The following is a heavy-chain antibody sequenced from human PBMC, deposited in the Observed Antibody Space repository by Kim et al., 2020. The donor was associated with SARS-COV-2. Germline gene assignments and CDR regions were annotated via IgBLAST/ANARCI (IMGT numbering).Heavy chain of an antibody. D-gene: IGHD3-16*01. Sequence: GESLKISCLASGFTFSDFAIHWVRRAPGMGLQYVSATTRDGDGSFYADTVKDRFTVVRDNSKSTLFLQMSDLRIEDTAIYYCVRYGRNFGAVHWGQGTLVSVS. J-gene: IGHJ4*02. CDR1: GFTFSDFA. CDR3: VRYGRNFGAVH. V-gene: IGHV3-64D*06. CDR2: TTRDGDGS.